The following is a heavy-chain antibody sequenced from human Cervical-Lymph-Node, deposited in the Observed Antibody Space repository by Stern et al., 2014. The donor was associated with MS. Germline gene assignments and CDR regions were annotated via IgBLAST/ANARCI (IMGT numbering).Heavy chain of an antibody. D-gene: IGHD6-6*01. J-gene: IGHJ6*02. V-gene: IGHV3-9*01. Sequence: QLVESGGGLVQPGRSLRLSCAASGFTFDDYAMHWVRQAPGKGLEWVSTISWSSGTIAYADSVTGRFTISRDHAKNSLYLQMNSLRVEDTALYYCTKDLYSSSSFNGMDVWGQGTTVTVSS. CDR2: ISWSSGTI. CDR3: TKDLYSSSSFNGMDV. CDR1: GFTFDDYA.